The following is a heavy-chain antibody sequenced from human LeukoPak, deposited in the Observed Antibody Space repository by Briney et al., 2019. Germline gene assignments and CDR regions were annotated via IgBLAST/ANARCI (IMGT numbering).Heavy chain of an antibody. J-gene: IGHJ5*01. Sequence: GGSLRLSCAASRFTFSSYWMSWVRQAPGKGLEWGANIKQDGTEKFYVDSVKGRFTISRDNANNSLHLQMNSLRAEDTAVYYCARDRGVGASKGGAWFESWGQGTLVTVSS. D-gene: IGHD1-26*01. V-gene: IGHV3-7*01. CDR3: ARDRGVGASKGGAWFES. CDR1: RFTFSSYW. CDR2: IKQDGTEK.